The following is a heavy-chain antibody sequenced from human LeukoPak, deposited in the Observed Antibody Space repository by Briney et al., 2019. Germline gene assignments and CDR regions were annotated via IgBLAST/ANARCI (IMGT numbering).Heavy chain of an antibody. CDR3: EREGPNDY. J-gene: IGHJ4*02. V-gene: IGHV3-7*01. CDR1: GFTFSSYA. Sequence: PGRSLRLSCAASGFTFSSYAMHWVRQAPGKGLEWVANIKEDGSEKYYVDSVKGRFTISRDNAKNSLYLQMNSLRAEDTAVYYCEREGPNDYWGQGTLVTVSS. CDR2: IKEDGSEK.